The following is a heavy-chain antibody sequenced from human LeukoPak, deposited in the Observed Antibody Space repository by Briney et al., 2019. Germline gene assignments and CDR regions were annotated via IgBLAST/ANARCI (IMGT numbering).Heavy chain of an antibody. D-gene: IGHD5-12*01. CDR3: ARDYDEDY. CDR2: ISTSSSHI. V-gene: IGHV3-21*01. Sequence: GGSLRLSCAASGFTFSTYSMNWVRQAPGKGLEWVSSISTSSSHIYYADSVKGRFTISRDNAKNSLYLQMHSLRAEDTAVYYCARDYDEDYWGQGTQVTVSS. J-gene: IGHJ4*02. CDR1: GFTFSTYS.